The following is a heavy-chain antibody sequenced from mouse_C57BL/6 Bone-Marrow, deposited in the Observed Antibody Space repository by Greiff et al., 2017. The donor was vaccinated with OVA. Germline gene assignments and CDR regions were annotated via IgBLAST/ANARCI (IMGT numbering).Heavy chain of an antibody. CDR3: ARSSRSCAMDY. D-gene: IGHD1-3*01. CDR1: GYSFTSYY. CDR2: IYPGGGNT. V-gene: IGHV1-66*01. Sequence: QVQLQQSGPELVKPGASVKISCKASGYSFTSYYIHWVKQRPGQGLEWIGWIYPGGGNTKYNEKFKGKATLTADTSSSTAYMQLSSLTSEDSAVYYCARSSRSCAMDYWGQGTSVTVSS. J-gene: IGHJ4*01.